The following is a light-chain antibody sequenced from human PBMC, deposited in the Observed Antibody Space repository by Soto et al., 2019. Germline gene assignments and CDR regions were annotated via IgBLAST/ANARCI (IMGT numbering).Light chain of an antibody. CDR3: QQYGTSPIT. CDR2: DAS. CDR1: QRVGSNF. J-gene: IGKJ5*01. Sequence: EIVLTQSPGTLSLSPGERATLSCRASQRVGSNFLAWYQQKPGQAPRVLIYDASSRAAGIPDRFSGSRSGTDFTLTISRLEPEDFAVYYCQQYGTSPITFGQGTRLEIK. V-gene: IGKV3-20*01.